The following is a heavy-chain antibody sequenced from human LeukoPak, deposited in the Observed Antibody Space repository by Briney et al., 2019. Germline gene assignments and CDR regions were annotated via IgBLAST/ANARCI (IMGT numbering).Heavy chain of an antibody. Sequence: SETLSLTCTVSGGSISSYYWSWIRQPPGKGPEWIGYIYYSGSTNYNPSLKSRVTISVDTSKNQFSLKLSSVTAADTAVYYCARRLSDYYDSSGSEFDYWGQGTLVTVSS. D-gene: IGHD3-22*01. CDR1: GGSISSYY. J-gene: IGHJ4*02. V-gene: IGHV4-59*01. CDR3: ARRLSDYYDSSGSEFDY. CDR2: IYYSGST.